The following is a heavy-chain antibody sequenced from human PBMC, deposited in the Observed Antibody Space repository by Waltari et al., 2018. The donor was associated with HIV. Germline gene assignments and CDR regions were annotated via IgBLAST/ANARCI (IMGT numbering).Heavy chain of an antibody. CDR1: GGTFSSYA. V-gene: IGHV1-69*01. J-gene: IGHJ6*02. Sequence: QVQLVQSGAEVKKPGSSVKVSCKASGGTFSSYAISWVRQAPGQGLEWMGGIIPIFGTANYAQKFQGRVTITADESTSTAYMELSSLRSEDTAVYYCASNLNCSSTSCYKGWYYYYYGMDVWGQGTTVTVSS. CDR3: ASNLNCSSTSCYKGWYYYYYGMDV. D-gene: IGHD2-2*02. CDR2: IIPIFGTA.